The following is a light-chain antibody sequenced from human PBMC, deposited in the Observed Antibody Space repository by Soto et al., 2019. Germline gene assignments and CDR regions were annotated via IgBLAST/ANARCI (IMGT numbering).Light chain of an antibody. Sequence: QSVLTQPASVSGSPGQSITISCTGTSSDIGYYNYVSWYQQYPGKAPKLIIYEVSNRPSGVSNRFSGSKSANTASLTISGLQAEDDADYHCSSYKTGSTVVFGTGTKVTVL. CDR1: SSDIGYYNY. J-gene: IGLJ1*01. CDR2: EVS. CDR3: SSYKTGSTVV. V-gene: IGLV2-14*01.